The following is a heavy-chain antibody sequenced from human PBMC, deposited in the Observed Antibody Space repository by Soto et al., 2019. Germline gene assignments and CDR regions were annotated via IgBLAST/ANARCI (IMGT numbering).Heavy chain of an antibody. CDR2: ISAYNGNT. CDR1: GYTFTSYG. Sequence: ASVKVSCKASGYTFTSYGISWVRQAPGQGLEWMGWISAYNGNTNYAQKLQGRVTMTTDTSTSTAYMELRSLRSDDTAVYYCARRPRILSYYYMEVWGKGTTVTVSS. J-gene: IGHJ6*03. D-gene: IGHD2-15*01. CDR3: ARRPRILSYYYMEV. V-gene: IGHV1-18*01.